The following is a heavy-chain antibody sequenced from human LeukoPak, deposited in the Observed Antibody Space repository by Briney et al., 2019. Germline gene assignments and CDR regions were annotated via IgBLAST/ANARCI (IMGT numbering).Heavy chain of an antibody. CDR1: GASISSYY. CDR3: ARDAPHNWFDP. CDR2: IPYSGST. V-gene: IGHV4-59*01. Sequence: SETLSLTCTVSGASISSYYWSWIRQPPGKGLEWTGYIPYSGSTNYNPSLKSRVTISADTSKNQFSLKLSSVTAADTAVYYCARDAPHNWFDPWGQGTLVTVSS. J-gene: IGHJ5*02. D-gene: IGHD1-14*01.